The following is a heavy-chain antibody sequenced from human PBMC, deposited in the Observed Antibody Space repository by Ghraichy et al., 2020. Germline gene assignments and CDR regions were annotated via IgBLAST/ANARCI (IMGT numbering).Heavy chain of an antibody. CDR3: AKDASLLYCSGGSCYWNY. CDR2: ISGSGGST. D-gene: IGHD2-15*01. Sequence: GGSLRLSCAASGFTFSSYSMNWVRQAPGKGLEWVSAISGSGGSTYYADSVKGRFTISRDNSKNTVYLQMNSLRAEDTAVYYCAKDASLLYCSGGSCYWNYWGQGTLVTVSS. J-gene: IGHJ4*02. CDR1: GFTFSSYS. V-gene: IGHV3-23*01.